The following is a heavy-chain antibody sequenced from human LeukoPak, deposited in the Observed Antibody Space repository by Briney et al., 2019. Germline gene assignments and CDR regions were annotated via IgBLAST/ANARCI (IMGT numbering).Heavy chain of an antibody. D-gene: IGHD2-2*01. CDR1: GFAFDEHG. J-gene: IGHJ4*02. CDR3: ARAPITSPFYFDY. CDR2: INWSGGST. V-gene: IGHV3-20*04. Sequence: PGGSLRLSCTASGFAFDEHGMSWVRQVPGKGLEWVSGINWSGGSTGYADPLRGRFTISRDNAKNSLYLQMDSLRAEDSALYYCARAPITSPFYFDYWGQGTLVTVSS.